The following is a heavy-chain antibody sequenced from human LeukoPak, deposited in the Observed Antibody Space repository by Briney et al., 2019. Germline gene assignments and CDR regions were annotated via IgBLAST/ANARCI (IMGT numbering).Heavy chain of an antibody. Sequence: PGGSLRLSCAASGFTFSGSAMYWVRQASGKGLEWVGRIRSKANSYATAYAASVKGRFTISRDNAKNSVYLQMNSLRPEDTAVYYCSRDRLGGLDLWGQGTLVTVSS. CDR3: SRDRLGGLDL. V-gene: IGHV3-73*01. CDR2: IRSKANSYAT. D-gene: IGHD5-12*01. CDR1: GFTFSGSA. J-gene: IGHJ5*02.